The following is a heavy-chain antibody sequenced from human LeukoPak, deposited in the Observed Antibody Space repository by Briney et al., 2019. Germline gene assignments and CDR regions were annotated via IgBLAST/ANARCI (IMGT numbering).Heavy chain of an antibody. Sequence: SSETLSLTCTVSRDSVSNDKFFWGWIRQPPGEGLEWIGSVYYSGSTYYNPSLNSRVTVSVDTSKNQFSLKLSSVTAADTAVYYCARLGWWDSWGQGTLVTVSS. V-gene: IGHV4-39*01. J-gene: IGHJ4*02. CDR3: ARLGWWDS. CDR2: VYYSGST. D-gene: IGHD2-15*01. CDR1: RDSVSNDKFF.